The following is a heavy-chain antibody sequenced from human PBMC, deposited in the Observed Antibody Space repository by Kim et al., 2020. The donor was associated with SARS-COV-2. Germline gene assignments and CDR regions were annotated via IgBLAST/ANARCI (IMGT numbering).Heavy chain of an antibody. CDR1: GGSISSYY. CDR2: IYYSGST. CDR3: ARGVSGLLNFDY. V-gene: IGHV4-59*01. J-gene: IGHJ4*02. D-gene: IGHD2-15*01. Sequence: SETLSLTCTVSGGSISSYYWSWIRQPPGKGLEWIGYIYYSGSTNYNPSLKSRVTISVDTSKNQFSLKLSSVTAADTAVYYCARGVSGLLNFDYWGQGTLVTVSS.